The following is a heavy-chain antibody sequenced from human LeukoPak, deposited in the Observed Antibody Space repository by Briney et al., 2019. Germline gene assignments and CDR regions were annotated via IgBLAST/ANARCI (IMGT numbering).Heavy chain of an antibody. Sequence: PSETLSLTCTVSGGSIRSRSSYWGWIRQPPGKGLEWIGSIYYSGSTYYNPSLRSRVTISLDTSKNQFSLKLSSVTAADTAVYYCARLSCSSTSCYMFSHFYYHGMDVWGQGTTVTVSS. CDR2: IYYSGST. CDR1: GGSIRSRSSY. CDR3: ARLSCSSTSCYMFSHFYYHGMDV. V-gene: IGHV4-39*01. D-gene: IGHD2-2*02. J-gene: IGHJ6*02.